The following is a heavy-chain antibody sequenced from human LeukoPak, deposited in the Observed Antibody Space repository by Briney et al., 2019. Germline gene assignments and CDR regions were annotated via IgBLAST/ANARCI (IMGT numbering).Heavy chain of an antibody. CDR2: INSDESIR. Sequence: HPGGSLRLSCAASGFTFSSYWMHWVRQAPGRGLMWVSRINSDESIRSFADSVKGRFTISRDNAKDSLYLQMNSLRAEDTAVYYCAGLHSGYVGAAYWGQGTLVTVSS. D-gene: IGHD5-12*01. CDR3: AGLHSGYVGAAY. V-gene: IGHV3-74*01. J-gene: IGHJ4*02. CDR1: GFTFSSYW.